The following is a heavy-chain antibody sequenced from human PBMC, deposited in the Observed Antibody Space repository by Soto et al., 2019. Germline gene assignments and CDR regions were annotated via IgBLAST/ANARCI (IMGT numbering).Heavy chain of an antibody. CDR2: VYTSGST. V-gene: IGHV4-4*08. CDR1: DDSIGPYY. Sequence: SETLSLTCSISDDSIGPYYWTWIRQTPRKELQWIGYVYTSGSTKYNSSLKSRVTISLDASNSQSSLTMSSVTAADTGVYYCAREVVGNTWPGIFDSWGRGTLVTVSS. J-gene: IGHJ4*02. CDR3: AREVVGNTWPGIFDS.